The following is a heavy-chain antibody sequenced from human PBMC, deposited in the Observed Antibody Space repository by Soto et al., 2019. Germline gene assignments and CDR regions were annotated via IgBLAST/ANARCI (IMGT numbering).Heavy chain of an antibody. CDR3: AKGAVAGTPTSYYYYGMDV. CDR2: IIPIFGTV. D-gene: IGHD6-19*01. Sequence: QVQLLQSGAEVKKPGSSVRVSCEASGGTFRTYAISWVRQAPGQGLEWMGEIIPIFGTVNYAQKLQGRVTITADESTTTVYMDLRSLRSEDTAVYYCAKGAVAGTPTSYYYYGMDVWGQGNTVTVSS. J-gene: IGHJ6*01. CDR1: GGTFRTYA. V-gene: IGHV1-69*12.